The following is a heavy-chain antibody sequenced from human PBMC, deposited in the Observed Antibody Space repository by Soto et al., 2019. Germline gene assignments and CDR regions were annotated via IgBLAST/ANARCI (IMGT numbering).Heavy chain of an antibody. CDR2: INGDGSTI. D-gene: IGHD5-12*01. CDR3: VNGGYSGAGVYYFDF. V-gene: IGHV3-74*01. J-gene: IGHJ4*02. CDR1: GFTFSNSW. Sequence: EVQLVESGGGLVQPGGSLRLSCAASGFTFSNSWIHWVRQAPGKGLVWVSRINGDGSTINYADSVKGRFTISRDIAKNTLYLQLNRLRVEDTAVYYCVNGGYSGAGVYYFDFWGQGTLVTVSS.